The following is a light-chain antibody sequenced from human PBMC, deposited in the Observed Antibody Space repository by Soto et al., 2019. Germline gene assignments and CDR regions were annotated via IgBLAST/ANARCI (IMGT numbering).Light chain of an antibody. Sequence: DIQMTQSPSTLSASLGDRVNITCRASQRINSWLAWYQVKPGKAPKLLIYHASRLSSGVPSRFSGSASGTVFTLTISGLQTDDFATYYCQQYGNYPLSFGVGTKVDI. CDR2: HAS. CDR1: QRINSW. V-gene: IGKV1-5*03. CDR3: QQYGNYPLS. J-gene: IGKJ4*01.